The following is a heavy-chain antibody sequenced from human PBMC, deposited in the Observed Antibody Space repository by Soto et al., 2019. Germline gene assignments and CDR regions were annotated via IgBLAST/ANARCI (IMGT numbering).Heavy chain of an antibody. J-gene: IGHJ6*03. CDR1: GGSFTGYF. D-gene: IGHD3-3*01. Sequence: QVQLQQWGAGLLKPSETLSLTCAVSGGSFTGYFWNWIRQTPGKGLEWIGEINQSGSTTYNPSLKSRVTISVDRSKNQFSLGLNSVTAADTAVYYCARGNFWSGYGPSYYYYMDVWGKGTAVTVSS. CDR3: ARGNFWSGYGPSYYYYMDV. CDR2: INQSGST. V-gene: IGHV4-34*02.